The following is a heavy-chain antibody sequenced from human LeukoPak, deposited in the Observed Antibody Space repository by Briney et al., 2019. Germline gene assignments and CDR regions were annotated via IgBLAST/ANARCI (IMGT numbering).Heavy chain of an antibody. V-gene: IGHV4-61*05. J-gene: IGHJ6*03. CDR2: INHFGTT. CDR3: ARLGILTGFWDYYYYMDV. D-gene: IGHD3-9*01. Sequence: SETLSLTCTVSGGSISTTSFYWAWIRQPPGKGLEWIGEINHFGTTTYNPSLKSRVTILLDTSKNQFSLKLSSVTAADTAVYYCARLGILTGFWDYYYYMDVWGKGTTVTISS. CDR1: GGSISTTSFY.